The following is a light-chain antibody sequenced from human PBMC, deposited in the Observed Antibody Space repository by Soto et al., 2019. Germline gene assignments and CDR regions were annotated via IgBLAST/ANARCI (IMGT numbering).Light chain of an antibody. J-gene: IGKJ2*01. Sequence: EIVMTQSPASLSVSPGETATLSCRASQSISNSLAWYQQKPGQAPSLLIYGASTRATGIPARFSGSGSGTEFTLTLSSLQSEDSSLYYCQQYNSGPPRTCGQGTKLEIK. CDR3: QQYNSGPPRT. CDR2: GAS. V-gene: IGKV3-15*01. CDR1: QSISNS.